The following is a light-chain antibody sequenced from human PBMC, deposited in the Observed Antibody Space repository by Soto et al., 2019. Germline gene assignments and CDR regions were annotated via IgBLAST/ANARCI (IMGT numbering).Light chain of an antibody. V-gene: IGKV3-11*01. Sequence: EIVLTQSPATLSLSPGERATLSCRASQSVSSYLAWYQQKLGQAPRLLIYDSSNRATGIPARFSGSGSGTDFTLTISSLEPEDFAVYYCKQRSNWPPYTFGQGTKLEIK. CDR2: DSS. CDR1: QSVSSY. J-gene: IGKJ2*01. CDR3: KQRSNWPPYT.